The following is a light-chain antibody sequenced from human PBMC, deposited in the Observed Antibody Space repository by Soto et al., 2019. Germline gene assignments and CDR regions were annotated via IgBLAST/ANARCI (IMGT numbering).Light chain of an antibody. V-gene: IGKV3-11*01. Sequence: EFVLTQSPGTLSLSPGERATLSCRASQTVRNNYLAWYQQKPGQAHRLLIYDASNRATGIPARFSGSGSGTDFTLTISSLEPEDFAVYYCQQRSNWPRLTFGGGTKVEIK. J-gene: IGKJ4*01. CDR1: QTVRNNY. CDR2: DAS. CDR3: QQRSNWPRLT.